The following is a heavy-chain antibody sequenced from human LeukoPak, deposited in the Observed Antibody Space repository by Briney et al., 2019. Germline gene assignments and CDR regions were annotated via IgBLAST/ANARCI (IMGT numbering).Heavy chain of an antibody. J-gene: IGHJ6*03. CDR3: ARGGGGDFWSRDYYMDV. CDR1: GYTFSDHH. V-gene: IGHV1-2*02. Sequence: ASVKVSCKPSGYTFSDHHMHWVRQAPGQGLEWMAWINPKSGGTTYAPKFQGRVTLTRDTSISTFYMELSRLTSDDTAVYYCARGGGGDFWSRDYYMDVWGKGTTVTVS. CDR2: INPKSGGT. D-gene: IGHD3-3*01.